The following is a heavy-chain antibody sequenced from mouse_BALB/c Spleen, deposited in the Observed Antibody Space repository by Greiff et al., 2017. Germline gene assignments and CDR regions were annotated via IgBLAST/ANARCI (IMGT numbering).Heavy chain of an antibody. CDR3: ARNYYGSSHPFDY. CDR2: IYPGDGDT. Sequence: VQLQQSGPELVKPGASVKISCKASGYAFSSSWMNWVKQRPGQGLEWIGRIYPGDGDTNYNGKFKGKATLTADKSSSTAYMQLSSLTSVDSAVYFCARNYYGSSHPFDYWGQGTTLTVSS. CDR1: GYAFSSSW. D-gene: IGHD1-1*01. J-gene: IGHJ2*01. V-gene: IGHV1-82*01.